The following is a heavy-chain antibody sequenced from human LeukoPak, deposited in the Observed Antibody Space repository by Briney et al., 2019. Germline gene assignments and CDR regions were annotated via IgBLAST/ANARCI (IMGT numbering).Heavy chain of an antibody. D-gene: IGHD5-12*01. CDR1: GFTFDDYA. CDR2: ISWNSGSI. V-gene: IGHV3-9*01. J-gene: IGHJ4*02. CDR3: AKEGYSGYDSFDY. Sequence: GGSLRLSCAASGFTFDDYAMHWVRQAPGKGLEWVSGISWNSGSIGYADSVKGRFTISRDNAKNSLYLQMNSLRAEDTALYYRAKEGYSGYDSFDYWGQGTLVTVSS.